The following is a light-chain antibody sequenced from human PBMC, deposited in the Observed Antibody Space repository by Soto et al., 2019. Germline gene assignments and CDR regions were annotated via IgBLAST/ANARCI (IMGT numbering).Light chain of an antibody. CDR1: QNIASF. V-gene: IGKV1-39*01. J-gene: IGKJ2*01. CDR2: AAS. Sequence: DVQMTQSPSSLSASVGHRVTITCRASQNIASFLNWYQQRPGTAPKLLIFAASNLETGVPSRFSGRGSATDFTLTISSLQPEDFATYFCQQTYSMPVTFGQGTKLEMK. CDR3: QQTYSMPVT.